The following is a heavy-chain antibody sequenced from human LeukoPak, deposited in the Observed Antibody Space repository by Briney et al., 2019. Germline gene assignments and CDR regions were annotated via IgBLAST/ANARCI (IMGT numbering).Heavy chain of an antibody. D-gene: IGHD3-9*01. Sequence: SETLSLTWTVSGGSISSYYWSWIRQPPGKGLEWIGYIYYSGSTNYNPSLKSRVTISVDTSKNQFSLKLSSVTAADTAVYYCARQRYYDILTGYYIWAFDIWGQGTMVTVSS. CDR3: ARQRYYDILTGYYIWAFDI. J-gene: IGHJ3*02. CDR2: IYYSGST. V-gene: IGHV4-59*08. CDR1: GGSISSYY.